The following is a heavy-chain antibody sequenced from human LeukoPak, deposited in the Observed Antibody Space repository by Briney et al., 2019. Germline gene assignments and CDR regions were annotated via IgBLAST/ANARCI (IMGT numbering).Heavy chain of an antibody. CDR2: INTNTGNP. V-gene: IGHV7-4-1*02. J-gene: IGHJ5*02. D-gene: IGHD6-13*01. CDR1: GYTFTGYY. CDR3: ARGRIAAAGTKYNWFDP. Sequence: ASVKVSCKASGYTFTGYYMHWVRQAPGQGLEWMGWINTNTGNPTYAQGFTGRFVFSLDTSVSTAYLQISSLKAEDTAVYYCARGRIAAAGTKYNWFDPWGQGTLVTVSS.